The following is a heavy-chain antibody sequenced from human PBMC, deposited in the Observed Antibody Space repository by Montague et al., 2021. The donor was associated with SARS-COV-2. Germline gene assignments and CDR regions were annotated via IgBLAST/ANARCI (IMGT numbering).Heavy chain of an antibody. V-gene: IGHV4-39*01. CDR1: GGSISSSSNY. CDR3: ARLNFHITIFGVVSSRDFDD. J-gene: IGHJ4*02. CDR2: IYYSGST. Sequence: SETLSLTCTVSGGSISSSSNYWVWIRQPPGKGLEWIGNIYYSGSTYYNPSLKSRVTIYVDTPKNQFSLKLSTVTAADTAVYYCARLNFHITIFGVVSSRDFDDWGQGTPVTVSS. D-gene: IGHD3-3*01.